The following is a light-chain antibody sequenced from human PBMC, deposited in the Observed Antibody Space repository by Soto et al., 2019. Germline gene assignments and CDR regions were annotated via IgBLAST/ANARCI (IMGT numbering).Light chain of an antibody. Sequence: SALTQPASVSGSPGQSITISCTGTSSDVGDNNYVSWYQHHPGKAPKLMIYEVINRPSGVSNRFSGSKSGNTASLTISGLQAEDEADYYCSSYTSTSTVVFGGGTKLTVL. V-gene: IGLV2-14*01. CDR1: SSDVGDNNY. J-gene: IGLJ2*01. CDR3: SSYTSTSTVV. CDR2: EVI.